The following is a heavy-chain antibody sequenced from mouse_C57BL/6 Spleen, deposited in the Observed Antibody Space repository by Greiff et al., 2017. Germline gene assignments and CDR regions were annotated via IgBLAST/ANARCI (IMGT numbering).Heavy chain of an antibody. CDR2: IYPRSGNT. J-gene: IGHJ2*01. D-gene: IGHD2-2*01. CDR1: GYTFTSYG. CDR3: ASEVTTRGFLDY. Sequence: VKLQESGAELARPGASVKLSCKASGYTFTSYGISWVKQRTGQGLEWIGEIYPRSGNTYYNEKFKGKATLTADKSSSTAYMELRSLTSEDSAVYFCASEVTTRGFLDYWGQGTTLTVSS. V-gene: IGHV1-81*01.